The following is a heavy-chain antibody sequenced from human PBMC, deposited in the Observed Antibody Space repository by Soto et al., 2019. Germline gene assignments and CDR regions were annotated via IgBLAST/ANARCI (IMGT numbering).Heavy chain of an antibody. V-gene: IGHV1-46*02. CDR3: ARGGHIAVVTASFEY. D-gene: IGHD2-21*02. Sequence: ASVKVSCTQSGYTFNTYYLHWVRQAPGQALEWMGVIHPSGGGTTYAQKFLGRVTVTRDTSTSTVFMELSSLRSDDTAVYYCARGGHIAVVTASFEYWGQGTLVTVSS. CDR2: IHPSGGGT. J-gene: IGHJ4*02. CDR1: GYTFNTYY.